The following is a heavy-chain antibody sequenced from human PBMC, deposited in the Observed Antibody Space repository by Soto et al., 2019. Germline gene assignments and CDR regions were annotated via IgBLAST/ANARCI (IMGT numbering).Heavy chain of an antibody. J-gene: IGHJ6*02. V-gene: IGHV1-69*13. CDR1: GGTFSSYA. CDR3: AHTVVVVAATRDYYYGMDV. Sequence: ASVKVSCKASGGTFSSYAISWVRQAPGQGLEWMGGIIPIFGTANYAQKFQGRVTITADESTSTAYMELSSLRSEDTAVYYCAHTVVVVAATRDYYYGMDVWGQGTTVTVSS. D-gene: IGHD2-15*01. CDR2: IIPIFGTA.